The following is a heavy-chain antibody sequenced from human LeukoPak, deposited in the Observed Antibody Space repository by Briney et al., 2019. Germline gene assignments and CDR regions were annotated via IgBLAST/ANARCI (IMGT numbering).Heavy chain of an antibody. D-gene: IGHD6-19*01. CDR2: ISGSGGST. CDR3: AKVLSIAVADDY. CDR1: GFTFSSYA. V-gene: IGHV3-23*01. J-gene: IGHJ4*02. Sequence: GGSLRLSCAVSGFTFSSYAMSWVRQAPGKGLEWVSAISGSGGSTYYADSVKGRFTISRDNSKNTLYLQMNSLRAEDAAVYYCAKVLSIAVADDYWGQGTLVTVSS.